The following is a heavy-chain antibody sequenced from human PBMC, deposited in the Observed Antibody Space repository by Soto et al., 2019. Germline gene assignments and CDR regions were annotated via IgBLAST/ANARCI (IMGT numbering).Heavy chain of an antibody. D-gene: IGHD6-13*01. Sequence: QVQLVQSGAEVKKPGSSVKVSCKASGGTFSSYAISWVRQAPGQGLEWMGGIIPIFGTANYAQKFQGRVTITADESTSTAYMELSSLRSEDTAMYYCAREDSSSWYRKWANWFDPWGQGTLVTVSS. CDR1: GGTFSSYA. V-gene: IGHV1-69*01. CDR2: IIPIFGTA. CDR3: AREDSSSWYRKWANWFDP. J-gene: IGHJ5*02.